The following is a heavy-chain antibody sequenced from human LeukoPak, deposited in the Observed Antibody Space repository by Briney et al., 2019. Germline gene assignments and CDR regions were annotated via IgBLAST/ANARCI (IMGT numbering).Heavy chain of an antibody. V-gene: IGHV3-74*01. CDR3: AKATYYYDSSGREYFQH. CDR2: INSDGSST. CDR1: GFTFSSYW. Sequence: GGSLRLSCAASGFTFSSYWMHWVRHAPGKGLVWVSRINSDGSSTSYADSVKGRFTISRDNAKNSLYLQMNSLRAEDTALYYCAKATYYYDSSGREYFQHWGQGTLVTVSS. J-gene: IGHJ1*01. D-gene: IGHD3-22*01.